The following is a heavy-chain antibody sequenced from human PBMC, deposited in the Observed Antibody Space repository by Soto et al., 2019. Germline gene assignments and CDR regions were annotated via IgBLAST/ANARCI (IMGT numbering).Heavy chain of an antibody. J-gene: IGHJ4*02. Sequence: HPGGSLRLSCAASGFTFTDYWTHWVRQAPGKGLVWVSRINSDGSRTSYADSVTGRFTISRDNAKNTLYLQMNSLRVEDTAPYYCARETYRGFYFDYWGQGTLVTVSS. V-gene: IGHV3-74*01. CDR3: ARETYRGFYFDY. D-gene: IGHD4-4*01. CDR1: GFTFTDYW. CDR2: INSDGSRT.